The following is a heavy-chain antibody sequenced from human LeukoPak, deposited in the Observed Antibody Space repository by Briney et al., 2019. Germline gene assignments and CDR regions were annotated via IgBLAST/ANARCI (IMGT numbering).Heavy chain of an antibody. J-gene: IGHJ3*02. CDR3: AKDSGYYYDSGAFDI. CDR1: GFTFDDYA. CDR2: ISWNSGST. V-gene: IGHV3-9*01. Sequence: PGGSLRLSCAASGFTFDDYAMHWVRQAPGKGLEWVSGISWNSGSTGYADSVKGRFTISRDNAKNSLYLQMNSLRAEDTALYYCAKDSGYYYDSGAFDIWGQGTMVTVSS. D-gene: IGHD3-22*01.